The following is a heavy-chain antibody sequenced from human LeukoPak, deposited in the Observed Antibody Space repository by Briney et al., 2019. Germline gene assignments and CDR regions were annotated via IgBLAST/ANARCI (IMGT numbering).Heavy chain of an antibody. CDR1: GGSISSYY. Sequence: PSETLSLTCTVSGGSISSYYWSWIRQPPGKGLEWIWYIYYSGSTNYNPSLKSRVTISVDTSKNQFSLKLSSVTAADTAVYYCARGHYDSSGYYLYYFDYWGQGTLVTVSS. V-gene: IGHV4-59*01. CDR3: ARGHYDSSGYYLYYFDY. J-gene: IGHJ4*02. CDR2: IYYSGST. D-gene: IGHD3-22*01.